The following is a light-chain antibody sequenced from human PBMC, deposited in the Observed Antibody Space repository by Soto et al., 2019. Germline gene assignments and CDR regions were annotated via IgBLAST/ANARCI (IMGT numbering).Light chain of an antibody. CDR3: QQHDILPIT. V-gene: IGKV3-20*01. CDR1: QSLTNSF. CDR2: GAS. J-gene: IGKJ1*01. Sequence: EFVLTQSPGTLSLSPGERATLSCRASQSLTNSFMAWYQHKPGQAPRLLISGASRRATGIPDRFSGAGSGTDFTLTISRLEPEDFALYYCQQHDILPITFGQGTKVDIK.